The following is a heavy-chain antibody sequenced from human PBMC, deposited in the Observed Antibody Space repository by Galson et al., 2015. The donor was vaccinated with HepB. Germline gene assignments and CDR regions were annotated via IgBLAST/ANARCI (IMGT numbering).Heavy chain of an antibody. J-gene: IGHJ5*02. V-gene: IGHV4-59*01. CDR3: ARETYGSGNWFDP. Sequence: QVQLRESGPGLVKPSETLSLTCTVSGGSISSYYWSWIRQPPGKGLEWIGYIYYSGSTNYNPSLKSRVTISVDTSKNQFSLKLSSVTAADTAVYYCARETYGSGNWFDPWGQGTLVTVSS. D-gene: IGHD3-10*01. CDR1: GGSISSYY. CDR2: IYYSGST.